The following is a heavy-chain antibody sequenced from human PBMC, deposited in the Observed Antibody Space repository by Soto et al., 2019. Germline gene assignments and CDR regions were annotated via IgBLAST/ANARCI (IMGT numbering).Heavy chain of an antibody. V-gene: IGHV4-39*01. CDR1: HCSISSSSYY. J-gene: IGHJ6*02. CDR3: ARRNDHWYKWNGGGDYCYGMDG. D-gene: IGHD1-1*01. CDR2: IYYSGST. Sequence: SETLSLTRTVPHCSISSSSYYWCWILQPPGKGLEWIGSIYYSGSTYYNPSLKSRVTISVDTSKNQFSLKLSSVTAADTAVHYCARRNDHWYKWNGGGDYCYGMDGWGQGTKVTVAS.